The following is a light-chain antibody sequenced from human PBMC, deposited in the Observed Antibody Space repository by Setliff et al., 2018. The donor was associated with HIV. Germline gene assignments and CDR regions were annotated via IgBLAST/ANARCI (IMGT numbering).Light chain of an antibody. Sequence: QSVLTQPASVSGSPGQSITISCTGTSSDVGNYNLASWYQQHPGKAPKLIIYEVTKRPSGVSNRFSGSKSGNTASLTISGLQADDEADYYCYSYAGSSTFVFGTGTKVTVL. CDR3: YSYAGSSTFV. CDR1: SSDVGNYNL. J-gene: IGLJ1*01. V-gene: IGLV2-23*02. CDR2: EVT.